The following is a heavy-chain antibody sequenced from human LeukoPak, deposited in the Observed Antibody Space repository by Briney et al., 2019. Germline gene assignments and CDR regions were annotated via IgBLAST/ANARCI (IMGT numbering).Heavy chain of an antibody. J-gene: IGHJ4*02. D-gene: IGHD3-16*01. CDR2: ISYDGSNK. CDR3: AGGERPLDY. CDR1: GFTFSSYA. Sequence: GGSLRLSCAASGFTFSSYAMHWVRQAPGKGLEWVAVISYDGSNKYYADSVKGRFTISRDNSKNTLYLQMNSLRAEDTAVYYCAGGERPLDYWGQGTLVTVSS. V-gene: IGHV3-30*04.